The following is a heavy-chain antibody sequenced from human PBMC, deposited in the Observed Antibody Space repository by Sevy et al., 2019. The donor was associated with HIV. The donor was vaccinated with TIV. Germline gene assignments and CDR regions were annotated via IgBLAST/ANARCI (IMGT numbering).Heavy chain of an antibody. CDR1: GFTFITYA. V-gene: IGHV3-23*01. D-gene: IGHD3-22*01. J-gene: IGHJ3*02. CDR3: AGGRYDSGGSFDAFDI. Sequence: GGSLRLSCKPSGFTFITYAMNWVRQAPGKGLEWVSTIYGTSGTTYYAESVRGRFTISRDNSMNTLFLQMNTLRTEDTALYYCAGGRYDSGGSFDAFDIWGQGTMVTVSS. CDR2: IYGTSGTT.